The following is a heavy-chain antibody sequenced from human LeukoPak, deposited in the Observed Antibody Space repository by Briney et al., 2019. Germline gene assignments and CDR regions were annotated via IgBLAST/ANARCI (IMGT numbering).Heavy chain of an antibody. J-gene: IGHJ4*02. V-gene: IGHV4-59*08. CDR3: ARHISGSYSFYFDY. CDR2: IYYSGST. D-gene: IGHD1-26*01. CDR1: GGSISSYY. Sequence: PSETLSLTCTVSGGSISSYYWSWIRRPPGKGLEWIGYIYYSGSTNYNPSLKSRVTISVDTSKNQFSLKLSSVTAADTAVYYCARHISGSYSFYFDYWGQGTLVTVSS.